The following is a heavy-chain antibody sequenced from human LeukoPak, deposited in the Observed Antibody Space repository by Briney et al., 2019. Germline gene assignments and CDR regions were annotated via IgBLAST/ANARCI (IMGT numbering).Heavy chain of an antibody. V-gene: IGHV3-48*04. Sequence: PGGSLRLSCSASGFTFGSYSMNWVRQAPGKGLEWVSYISSSGRTIFYADSVKGRFTISRDNAKNSLYLQMNSLRAEDTAVYYCAKDRNSSSWSIIDYWGQGTLVTVSS. CDR3: AKDRNSSSWSIIDY. CDR2: ISSSGRTI. CDR1: GFTFGSYS. J-gene: IGHJ4*02. D-gene: IGHD6-13*01.